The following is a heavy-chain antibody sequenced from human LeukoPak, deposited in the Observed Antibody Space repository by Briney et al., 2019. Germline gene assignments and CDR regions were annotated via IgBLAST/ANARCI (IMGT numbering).Heavy chain of an antibody. CDR2: IGPTGTDR. V-gene: IGHV3-21*01. J-gene: IGHJ4*02. CDR3: ATETIGRHYDY. D-gene: IGHD1-14*01. Sequence: GGSLRLSCAASGFPFSSCGFNWVRQAPGKGLEWVSSIGPTGTDRYYADSVRGRFTISRDNAKNSMYLQMDSLRDEDTAVYYCATETIGRHYDYWGQGTLLTVSS. CDR1: GFPFSSCG.